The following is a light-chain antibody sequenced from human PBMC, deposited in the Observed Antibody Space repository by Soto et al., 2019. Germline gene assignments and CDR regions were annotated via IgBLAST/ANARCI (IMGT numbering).Light chain of an antibody. CDR3: QQYGSSPLT. CDR1: QSVGSN. Sequence: ENVWTQSPGTLSLSPGERATLSCRASQSVGSNLAWYQQKPGQAPRLLIFGASSRATGVPARFSGSGSGTEFTLTINSLQSEDFAVYYCQQYGSSPLTFGPGTKVDIK. J-gene: IGKJ3*01. V-gene: IGKV3-20*01. CDR2: GAS.